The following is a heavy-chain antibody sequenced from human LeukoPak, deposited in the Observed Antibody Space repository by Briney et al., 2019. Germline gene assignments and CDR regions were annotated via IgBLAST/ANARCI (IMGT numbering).Heavy chain of an antibody. D-gene: IGHD6-6*01. CDR1: GYIFTSHY. CDR2: INPSGGST. Sequence: ASVNVSCKASGYIFTSHYMHWVRQAPGQGLEWMGMINPSGGSTSYAQKFQGRVTMTRDTSTSTVYLELSSLRSEDTAVYYCARAYSSSSPFDYWGQGTLVTVSS. CDR3: ARAYSSSSPFDY. J-gene: IGHJ4*02. V-gene: IGHV1-46*01.